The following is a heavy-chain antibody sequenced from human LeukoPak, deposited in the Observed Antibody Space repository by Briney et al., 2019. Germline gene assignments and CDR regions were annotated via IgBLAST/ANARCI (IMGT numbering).Heavy chain of an antibody. V-gene: IGHV3-23*01. D-gene: IGHD1-26*01. CDR3: AKLVGATMTSDY. CDR1: GFTLSTYV. Sequence: GGSLRLSCAASGFTLSTYVMTWVRQAPGKGLEWVSSISRSGDTTYYGDSVKGRFTISRDNSKNTLYLQMNSLRGDDTAIYYCAKLVGATMTSDYWGEGILVTV. J-gene: IGHJ4*02. CDR2: ISRSGDTT.